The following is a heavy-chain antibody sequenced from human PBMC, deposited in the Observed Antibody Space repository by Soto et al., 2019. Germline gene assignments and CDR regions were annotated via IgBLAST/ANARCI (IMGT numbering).Heavy chain of an antibody. CDR2: IGWNSGNI. CDR3: ANETMTTVRY. Sequence: EVQLVESGGGLVQPGRSLRLSCAASGFTFDNYAMHWVRQAPGKGLEWVSGIGWNSGNIAYADSVKGRFTISRDNAKNSLYLQMNSLRPEDTALYYCANETMTTVRYWGQGTLVTVSS. D-gene: IGHD4-17*01. CDR1: GFTFDNYA. V-gene: IGHV3-9*01. J-gene: IGHJ4*02.